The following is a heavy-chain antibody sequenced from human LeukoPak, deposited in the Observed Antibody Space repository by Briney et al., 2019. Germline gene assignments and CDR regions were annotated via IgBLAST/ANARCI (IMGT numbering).Heavy chain of an antibody. D-gene: IGHD3-10*01. V-gene: IGHV3-73*01. CDR2: IRSKANSYAK. CDR1: GFTFSGSA. Sequence: GGSLRLSCAASGFTFSGSAMHRVPQASGKGLEWVGRIRSKANSYAKAYAPSVKGRFTISRDDSKNTAYLQMNSLKTEDTAVYYCTRLTVRGVNGPHYGMDVWGKGTTVTVSS. J-gene: IGHJ6*04. CDR3: TRLTVRGVNGPHYGMDV.